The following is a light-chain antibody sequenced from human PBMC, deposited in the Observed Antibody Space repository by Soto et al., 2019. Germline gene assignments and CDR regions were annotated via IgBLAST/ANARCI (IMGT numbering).Light chain of an antibody. J-gene: IGKJ4*01. V-gene: IGKV3-15*01. CDR1: QSVSSN. CDR2: GAS. Sequence: EIKMTHSPATLSLSPEERTTLSCRASQSVSSNLAWYQQKPGQAPRLLIYGASTRATGIPARFSGSGSGTEFTLTISSLQSEDFAVYYCQQYNNWPLTFGGGTKVDIK. CDR3: QQYNNWPLT.